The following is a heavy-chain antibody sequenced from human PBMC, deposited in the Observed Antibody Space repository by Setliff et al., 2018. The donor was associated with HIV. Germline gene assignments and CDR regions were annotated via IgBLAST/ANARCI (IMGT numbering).Heavy chain of an antibody. V-gene: IGHV1-2*02. D-gene: IGHD7-27*01. CDR3: ARQLSNSLDY. Sequence: ASVKVSCKASGYSFTDYFMHWVRQAPGQGLEWMGWISPNNGDKNIPQSFQGRVTMTRDTSINTAYMELSGQRSDDTAMYYCARQLSNSLDYWGQGTLVTVSS. CDR2: ISPNNGDK. J-gene: IGHJ4*02. CDR1: GYSFTDYF.